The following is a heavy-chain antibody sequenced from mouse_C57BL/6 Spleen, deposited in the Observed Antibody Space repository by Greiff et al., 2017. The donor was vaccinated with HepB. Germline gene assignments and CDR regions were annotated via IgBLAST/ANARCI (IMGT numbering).Heavy chain of an antibody. V-gene: IGHV1-81*01. Sequence: VKLQQSGAELARPGASVKLSCKASGYTFTSYGISWVKQRTGQGLVWIGEIYPRSGNTYYNEKFKGKATLTADKSSSTAYMELRSLTSEDSAVYFCVYGKEGSFDYWGQGTTLTVSS. D-gene: IGHD2-1*01. J-gene: IGHJ2*01. CDR2: IYPRSGNT. CDR3: VYGKEGSFDY. CDR1: GYTFTSYG.